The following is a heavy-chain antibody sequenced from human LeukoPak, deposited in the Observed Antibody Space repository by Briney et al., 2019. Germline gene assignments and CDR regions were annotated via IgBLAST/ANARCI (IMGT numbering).Heavy chain of an antibody. Sequence: ETLSLTCTVSGGSIISYYWSWIRQPPGKGLEWIAYIHSSGSTNYNPSLKSRVTISADTSKNQFSLRLSSVTAADTGVYYCARGLNNRKSGRRFDVFEIWGQGTMVTVSS. J-gene: IGHJ3*02. CDR3: ARGLNNRKSGRRFDVFEI. V-gene: IGHV4-59*01. D-gene: IGHD1-14*01. CDR2: IHSSGST. CDR1: GGSIISYY.